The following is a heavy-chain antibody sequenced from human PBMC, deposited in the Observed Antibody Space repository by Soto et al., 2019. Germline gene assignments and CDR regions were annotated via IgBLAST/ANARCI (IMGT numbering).Heavy chain of an antibody. V-gene: IGHV4-39*01. D-gene: IGHD6-19*01. CDR1: GGSISSSSYY. Sequence: PSETLSLTCTVSGGSISSSSYYWGWIRQPPGKGLEWIGSIYYSGSTYYNPSLKSRVTISVDTSKNQFSLKLSSVTAADTAVYYCARRNGSGWYDGWFDPWGQGTLVTVS. CDR2: IYYSGST. J-gene: IGHJ5*02. CDR3: ARRNGSGWYDGWFDP.